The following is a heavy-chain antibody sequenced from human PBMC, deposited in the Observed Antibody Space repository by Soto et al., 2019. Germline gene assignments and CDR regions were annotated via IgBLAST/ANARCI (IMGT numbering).Heavy chain of an antibody. CDR1: GYSFASHG. Sequence: QVQLVQSGAEVKKPGASVKVSCKASGYSFASHGFSWVRQAPGQGLEWMGWISGYNGHTKYAQNLQGRVTMTTDRASGTTYMELTSPRSDDTAVYYFASHIIVAGSYFFEYCGQGTLVTVSS. D-gene: IGHD6-19*01. CDR2: ISGYNGHT. J-gene: IGHJ4*02. V-gene: IGHV1-18*01. CDR3: ASHIIVAGSYFFEY.